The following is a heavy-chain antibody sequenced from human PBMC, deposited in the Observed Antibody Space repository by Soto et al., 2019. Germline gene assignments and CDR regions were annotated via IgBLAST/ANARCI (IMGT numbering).Heavy chain of an antibody. J-gene: IGHJ4*02. V-gene: IGHV1-3*01. Sequence: ASVKVSCKASGYTFTNYAMHWVRQAPGQRLEWMGWINAGNGNTKYSQKFQGRVTITRDTSASTAYMELSSLRSEDTAVYYCARAVGGPTSNLDYWGQGTLVTVS. D-gene: IGHD3-16*01. CDR1: GYTFTNYA. CDR3: ARAVGGPTSNLDY. CDR2: INAGNGNT.